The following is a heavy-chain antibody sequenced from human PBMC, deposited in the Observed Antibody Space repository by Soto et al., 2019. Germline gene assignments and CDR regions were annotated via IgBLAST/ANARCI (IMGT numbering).Heavy chain of an antibody. V-gene: IGHV1-69*01. CDR2: IIPILGTA. CDR1: GGTLNNYA. J-gene: IGHJ4*02. D-gene: IGHD1-26*01. CDR3: ARDHSLVGGTYYFDY. Sequence: QVQLVQSGAEVKKPGSSVKVSCKASGGTLNNYAISWVRQAPGQGLEWMGGIIPILGTAKYEQKFQGRVTITADESTNTAYMELSSLRSEDTAVYYCARDHSLVGGTYYFDYWGQGTLVIVSS.